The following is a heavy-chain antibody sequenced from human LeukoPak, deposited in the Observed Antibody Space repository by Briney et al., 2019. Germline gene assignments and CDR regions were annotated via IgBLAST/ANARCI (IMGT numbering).Heavy chain of an antibody. CDR3: ARSYAREWLVPGNWFDP. Sequence: ASVKVSCKASGYTFTSYYMHWGRQAPGQGREWMGIINPSGGSTSYAQKFQGRVTITRDTSTSTVYMELSSLRSGDTAVYYCARSYAREWLVPGNWFDPWGQGTLVTVSS. D-gene: IGHD6-19*01. CDR1: GYTFTSYY. CDR2: INPSGGST. J-gene: IGHJ5*02. V-gene: IGHV1-46*01.